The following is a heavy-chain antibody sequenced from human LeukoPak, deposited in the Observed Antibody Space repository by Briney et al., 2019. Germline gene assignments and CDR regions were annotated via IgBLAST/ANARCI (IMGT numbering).Heavy chain of an antibody. Sequence: PGGSLRLSCAASGFTFSSYWMSWVRQAPGKGLEWVTFIRNDGNDKYYADSVRGRFTLSRDNSKNTLYLQMNSLRTEDTAVYYCVRDYEWGFDYWGQGSLVTVSS. J-gene: IGHJ4*02. D-gene: IGHD3-16*01. CDR3: VRDYEWGFDY. CDR1: GFTFSSYW. V-gene: IGHV3-30*02. CDR2: IRNDGNDK.